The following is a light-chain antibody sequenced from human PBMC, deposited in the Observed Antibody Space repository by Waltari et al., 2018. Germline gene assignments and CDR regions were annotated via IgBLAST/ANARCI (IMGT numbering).Light chain of an antibody. CDR3: CSFAGRGFSVI. CDR1: SSDVGKYNL. Sequence: QSALTQPASVSGSPGQSITISCTGTSSDVGKYNLVSWYQQHPGEVPKLMIYEVTKPPSGVSDRFSGSKSGNTASLTISGLQAEDEADYFCCSFAGRGFSVIFGGGTKLTVL. V-gene: IGLV2-23*02. CDR2: EVT. J-gene: IGLJ2*01.